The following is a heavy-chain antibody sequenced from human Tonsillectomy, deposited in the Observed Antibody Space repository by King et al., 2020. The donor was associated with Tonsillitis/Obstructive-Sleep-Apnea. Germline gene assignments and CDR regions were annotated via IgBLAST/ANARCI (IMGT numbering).Heavy chain of an antibody. Sequence: QVQLVESGGGLVKPGGSLILTCAASGFTCSDYYMSWIRQAPGKGLEGVSYISSSSSYTNYADSVKGRFTISRDNAKNSLYLQMNSLRAEDTAVYYCARVKYSSGYYDAFDIWGQGTMVTVSS. J-gene: IGHJ3*02. D-gene: IGHD3-22*01. CDR1: GFTCSDYY. CDR3: ARVKYSSGYYDAFDI. CDR2: ISSSSSYT. V-gene: IGHV3-11*05.